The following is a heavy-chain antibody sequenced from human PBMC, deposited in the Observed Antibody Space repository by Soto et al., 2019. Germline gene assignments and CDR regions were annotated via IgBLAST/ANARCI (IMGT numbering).Heavy chain of an antibody. CDR1: GFTFSSYS. CDR3: ARDEAVYCSSTSCTNWFDP. CDR2: ISSSSSYI. Sequence: GGSPRLSCAASGFTFSSYSMNWVRRAPGKGLEWVSSISSSSSYIYYADSVKGRFTISRDNAKNSLYLQMNSLRAEDTAVYYCARDEAVYCSSTSCTNWFDPWGQGTLVTVSS. V-gene: IGHV3-21*01. D-gene: IGHD2-2*01. J-gene: IGHJ5*02.